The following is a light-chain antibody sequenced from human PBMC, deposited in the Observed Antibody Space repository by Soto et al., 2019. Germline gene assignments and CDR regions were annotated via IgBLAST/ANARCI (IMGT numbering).Light chain of an antibody. J-gene: IGKJ1*01. V-gene: IGKV3-15*01. CDR1: QSVSNN. CDR3: QQYNNWPPWT. Sequence: ILMTQSPATLSVSPGERATLSCRASQSVSNNLAWYQQKPGRAPRLLIYDAATRATGIPARFSGSGSGTEFTLTITVLQSEDFAVYYCQQYNNWPPWTFGQGTKVEIK. CDR2: DAA.